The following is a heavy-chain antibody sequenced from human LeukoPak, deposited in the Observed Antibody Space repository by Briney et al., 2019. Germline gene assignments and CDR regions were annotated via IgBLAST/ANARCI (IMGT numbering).Heavy chain of an antibody. CDR1: GLTFISYT. J-gene: IGHJ4*02. D-gene: IGHD3-10*01. V-gene: IGHV3-21*01. CDR3: ARDAISMVRGVNDY. CDR2: ISSSSSNI. Sequence: GGSLRLSFAASGLTFISYTMSWVRQAPGKGLKCVSAISSSSSNIYSADSVEGRFTISKHNAKNSLNLQMNSLRTEQPAMYYCARDAISMVRGVNDYWGQGTLVTVSS.